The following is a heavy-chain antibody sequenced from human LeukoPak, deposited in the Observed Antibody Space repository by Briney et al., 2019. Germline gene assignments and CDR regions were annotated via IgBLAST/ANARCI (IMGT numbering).Heavy chain of an antibody. J-gene: IGHJ4*02. CDR1: GGSISSGSYY. V-gene: IGHV4-61*02. Sequence: SETLSLTCTVSGGSISSGSYYWSWIRQPAGKGLEWIGRIYTSGSTNYNPSLKSRVTISVDTSKNQFSLKLSSVTAADTAVYYCAEVEFVGYSYGFDYWGQGTLVTVPS. CDR3: AEVEFVGYSYGFDY. CDR2: IYTSGST. D-gene: IGHD5-18*01.